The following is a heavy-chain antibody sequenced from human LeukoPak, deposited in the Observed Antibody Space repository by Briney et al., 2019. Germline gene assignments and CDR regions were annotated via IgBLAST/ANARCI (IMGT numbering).Heavy chain of an antibody. CDR3: AKSTLRYFDWLLSYFDY. D-gene: IGHD3-9*01. J-gene: IGHJ4*02. CDR2: ISGSGGST. Sequence: GGSLRLSCAASGFTFSSYAMSWVRQAPGKGLEWVSAISGSGGSTYYADSVKGRFTISRDNSKNTLYLQMNSLRAEDTAVYYCAKSTLRYFDWLLSYFDYWGQGTLVTVSS. CDR1: GFTFSSYA. V-gene: IGHV3-23*01.